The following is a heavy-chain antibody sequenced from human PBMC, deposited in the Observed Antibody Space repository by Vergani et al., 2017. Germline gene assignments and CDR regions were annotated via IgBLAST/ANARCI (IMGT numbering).Heavy chain of an antibody. Sequence: QVQLVESGGGVVQPGRSLRLSCAASGFTFSDYGMHWVRQTPGKGLEWVAVISYDGSNKYYTDSVKGRFTISRDNSKNTLYLQMYSLRAEDTAVYYCAKSTYCSSSSCYYVLAEVNNYHYHYMDVWGKGTTVTVSS. CDR3: AKSTYCSSSSCYYVLAEVNNYHYHYMDV. CDR2: ISYDGSNK. J-gene: IGHJ6*03. CDR1: GFTFSDYG. V-gene: IGHV3-30*18. D-gene: IGHD2-2*01.